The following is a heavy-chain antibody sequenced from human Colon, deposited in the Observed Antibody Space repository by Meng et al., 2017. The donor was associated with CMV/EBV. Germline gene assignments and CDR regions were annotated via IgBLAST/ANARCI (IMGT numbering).Heavy chain of an antibody. J-gene: IGHJ5*02. Sequence: GESLKISCAASGFTFSSYGMHWVRQAPGKGLEWVAVIWYDGSNKYYADSVKGRFTISRDNSKNTLYLQMNSLRAEDTAVYYCAKDPAEYYDFWSGYSASNWFDPWGQGTPVTVSS. D-gene: IGHD3-3*01. V-gene: IGHV3-33*06. CDR3: AKDPAEYYDFWSGYSASNWFDP. CDR1: GFTFSSYG. CDR2: IWYDGSNK.